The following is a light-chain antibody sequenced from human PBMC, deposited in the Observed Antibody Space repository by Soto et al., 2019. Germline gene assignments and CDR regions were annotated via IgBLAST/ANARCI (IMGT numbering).Light chain of an antibody. Sequence: EIVLTQSPGTLSLSRGERATLSCRASQSVSTSYLAWYQQKPGQAPRLLIYGASSRATGIPDRFSGSGSGTDLTLTISRLEPADFAVYYCQQFGGSPRTFG. CDR1: QSVSTSY. CDR2: GAS. J-gene: IGKJ1*01. CDR3: QQFGGSPRT. V-gene: IGKV3-20*01.